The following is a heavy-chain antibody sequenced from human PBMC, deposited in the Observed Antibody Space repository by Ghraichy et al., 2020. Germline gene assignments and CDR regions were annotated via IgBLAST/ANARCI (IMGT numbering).Heavy chain of an antibody. J-gene: IGHJ4*02. CDR1: GNNFTVLY. V-gene: IGHV1-2*02. D-gene: IGHD2/OR15-2a*01. CDR3: ARDSPPYCNGVTCFSH. CDR2: INPNSVDT. Sequence: ASVKVPCKAVGNNFTVLYTRLLRLAPRPRLEWMGWINPNSVDTDHAQKFQDRVIMTRDTSVSTAYMELTRLRSDDTAVYYCARDSPPYCNGVTCFSHWGRGTLVTVST.